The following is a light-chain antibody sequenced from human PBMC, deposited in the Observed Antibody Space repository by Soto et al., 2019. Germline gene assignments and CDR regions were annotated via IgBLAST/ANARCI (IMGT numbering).Light chain of an antibody. J-gene: IGLJ3*02. CDR2: EVS. CDR3: SSYAGSNNLV. CDR1: SSDVGGYNY. Sequence: QSALTQPPSASGSPGQSVTISCTGTSSDVGGYNYVSWYQQHPSNAHKLMIYEVSKRPSGVPDLFSGSKSGYTASLTVSVLQAEDEADYYCSSYAGSNNLVFGGGTKLTVL. V-gene: IGLV2-8*01.